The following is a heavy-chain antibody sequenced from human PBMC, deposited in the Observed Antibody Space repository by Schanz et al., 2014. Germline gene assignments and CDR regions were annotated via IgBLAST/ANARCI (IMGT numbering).Heavy chain of an antibody. CDR1: GFSFSNYW. V-gene: IGHV3-74*01. J-gene: IGHJ5*02. CDR2: INNAGSDT. D-gene: IGHD3-16*01. CDR3: ARGAGGLDT. Sequence: LLVESGGGLVQPGGSLRLSCAASGFSFSNYWMHWVRQGPGSGLVWVSHINNAGSDTTYADSVKGRFTISRDNTRNTLYLQMNSLSAEDTAVYYCARGAGGLDTWGQGTPVTVSS.